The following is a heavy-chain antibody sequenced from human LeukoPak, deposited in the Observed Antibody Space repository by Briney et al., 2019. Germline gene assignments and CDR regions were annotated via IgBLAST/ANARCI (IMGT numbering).Heavy chain of an antibody. J-gene: IGHJ4*02. CDR3: ARSRGYSYGFNDY. D-gene: IGHD5-18*01. Sequence: SVEVSCKASGGTFSSYAISWVRQAPGQGLEWRGGIIPIFGTANYAQKFQGRVTITTDESTSTAYMELSSLRSEDTAVYYCARSRGYSYGFNDYWGQGTLVTVSS. CDR2: IIPIFGTA. CDR1: GGTFSSYA. V-gene: IGHV1-69*05.